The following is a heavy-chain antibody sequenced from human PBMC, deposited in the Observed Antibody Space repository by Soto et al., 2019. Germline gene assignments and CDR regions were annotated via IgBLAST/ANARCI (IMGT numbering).Heavy chain of an antibody. D-gene: IGHD2-2*01. J-gene: IGHJ5*02. CDR1: GNTFTNFG. CDR3: ARVIPGAEAWFDP. CDR2: ISAYADDP. Sequence: ASVKVSCKASGNTFTNFGVTWVRQAPGQGLEWMGWISAYADDPNYAQKFQGRVTMTIDTSTSTAYLDLRSLTSDDTAVYYCARVIPGAEAWFDPWGQGTLVTVSS. V-gene: IGHV1-18*01.